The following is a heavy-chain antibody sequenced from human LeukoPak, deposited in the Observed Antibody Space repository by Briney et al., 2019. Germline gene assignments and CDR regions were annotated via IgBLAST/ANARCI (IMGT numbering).Heavy chain of an antibody. CDR3: AKRSGGATTKLYYYYGMDV. J-gene: IGHJ6*02. D-gene: IGHD5-12*01. V-gene: IGHV3-23*01. CDR1: GFTFSSYA. Sequence: PGGSLRLSCAASGFTFSSYAMSWVRQAPGKGLEWVSAISGSGGSTYYADSVKGRFTISRDNSKNTLYLQMNSLRAEDTAVYYCAKRSGGATTKLYYYYGMDVWGQGTTVTVSS. CDR2: ISGSGGST.